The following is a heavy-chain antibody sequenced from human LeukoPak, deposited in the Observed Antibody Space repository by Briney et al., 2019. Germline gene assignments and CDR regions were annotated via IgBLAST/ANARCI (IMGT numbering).Heavy chain of an antibody. CDR3: ARETPRRGETRDGYR. Sequence: GGSLRLSCAVSGFKFSSYWMNWVRRVPGKGLIWVAHINTNGDSANYADSVKGRFTISRDNPKSLLFLQINSLRVEDTAVYYCARETPRRGETRDGYRWGQGTVVTVSS. V-gene: IGHV3-74*01. J-gene: IGHJ4*02. CDR2: INTNGDSA. D-gene: IGHD5-24*01. CDR1: GFKFSSYW.